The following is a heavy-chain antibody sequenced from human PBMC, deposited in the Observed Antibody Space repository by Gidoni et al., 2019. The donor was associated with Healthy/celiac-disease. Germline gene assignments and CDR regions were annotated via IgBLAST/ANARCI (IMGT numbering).Heavy chain of an antibody. J-gene: IGHJ4*02. CDR1: GGSIGRRSYY. CDR2: IYYSGST. CDR3: ASGAYSSGWYVSEAGDY. V-gene: IGHV4-39*01. Sequence: QLQLQESGPGLVKPSETLSLTCTVSGGSIGRRSYYWGWIRQPPGKGLEWIGSIYYSGSTYYNPSLKSRVTISVDTSKNQFSLKLSSVTAADTAVYYCASGAYSSGWYVSEAGDYWGQGTLVTVSS. D-gene: IGHD6-19*01.